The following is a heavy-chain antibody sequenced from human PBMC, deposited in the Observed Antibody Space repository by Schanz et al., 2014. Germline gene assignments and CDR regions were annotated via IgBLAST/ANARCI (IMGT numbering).Heavy chain of an antibody. D-gene: IGHD2-2*01. V-gene: IGHV1-46*03. Sequence: QGQLVQSGAEVKKPGASVKLSCKASNYIFTKYYIHCVRQAPGQGLEWMGLINPSSGTTRIAQNFQGRLTVTRDTSTSTVNMELSSLRSEDTAVYYCARGGFFDSTSFDSWGQGTLVTVSS. CDR2: INPSSGTT. CDR3: ARGGFFDSTSFDS. J-gene: IGHJ4*02. CDR1: NYIFTKYY.